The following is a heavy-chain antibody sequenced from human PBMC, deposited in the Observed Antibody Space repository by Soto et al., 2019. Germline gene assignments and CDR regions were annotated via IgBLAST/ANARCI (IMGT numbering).Heavy chain of an antibody. V-gene: IGHV3-15*01. CDR1: GFTFSNAW. CDR2: IKSKTDGGTT. Sequence: GGSLRLSCAASGFTFSNAWMSWVRQAPGKGLEWVGRIKSKTDGGTTDYAAPVKGRFTISRDDSKNTLYLQMNSLKTEDTAVYYCATDVPNSYDFWSGRELQKLMDVWGKGTTVTVSS. J-gene: IGHJ6*04. CDR3: ATDVPNSYDFWSGRELQKLMDV. D-gene: IGHD3-3*01.